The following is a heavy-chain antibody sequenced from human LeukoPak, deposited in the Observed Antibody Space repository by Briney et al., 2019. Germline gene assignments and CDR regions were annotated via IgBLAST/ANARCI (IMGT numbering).Heavy chain of an antibody. Sequence: GGSLRLSCAASGFTFSSYSMNWVRQAPGKGLEWVSSISSSSSYIYYADSVKGRFTISRDNAKNSLYLQMNSLRAEDTAAYYCARGKWGYYYDSSGYYYGFDYWGQGTLVTVSS. CDR2: ISSSSSYI. D-gene: IGHD3-22*01. V-gene: IGHV3-21*01. J-gene: IGHJ4*02. CDR3: ARGKWGYYYDSSGYYYGFDY. CDR1: GFTFSSYS.